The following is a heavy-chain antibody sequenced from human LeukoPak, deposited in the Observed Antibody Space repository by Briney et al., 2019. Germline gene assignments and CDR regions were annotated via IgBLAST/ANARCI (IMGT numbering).Heavy chain of an antibody. CDR1: GGSFSGYY. D-gene: IGHD3-10*01. CDR2: IYYSGST. CDR3: ARAHYGSGSYSDY. J-gene: IGHJ4*02. Sequence: SETLSLTCAVYGGSFSGYYWSWIRQPPGKGLEWIGSIYYSGSTYYNPSLKSRVTISVDTSKNQFSLKLSSVTAADTAVYYCARAHYGSGSYSDYWGQGTLVTVSS. V-gene: IGHV4-34*01.